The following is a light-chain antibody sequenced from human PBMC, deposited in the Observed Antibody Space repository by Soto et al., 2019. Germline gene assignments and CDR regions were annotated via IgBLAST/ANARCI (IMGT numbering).Light chain of an antibody. CDR1: STDFVSYNR. Sequence: QSALTQPPSVSGSPGQSVTISCTGTSTDFVSYNRVSWYQQPPGTAPKLIIYEASNRPSGVPDRFSGSKFGNTASLTISVLEREHEADYNRSVYTRENNDVFGNATKLTV. CDR3: SVYTRENNDV. J-gene: IGLJ1*01. V-gene: IGLV2-18*01. CDR2: EAS.